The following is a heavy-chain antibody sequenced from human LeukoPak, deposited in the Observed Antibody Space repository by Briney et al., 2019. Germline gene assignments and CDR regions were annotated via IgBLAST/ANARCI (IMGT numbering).Heavy chain of an antibody. CDR1: GYTFTSYD. J-gene: IGHJ3*02. CDR3: ARGGLRYCSGGSCYSRAFDI. CDR2: MNPNSGNT. V-gene: IGHV1-8*01. D-gene: IGHD2-15*01. Sequence: GASVKVSCKASGYTFTSYDINWVRPATGQGLAWMGWMNPNSGNTGYAQKFQGRVTMTRNTSISTAYIELSSLRSEDTAVYYCARGGLRYCSGGSCYSRAFDIWGQGTMVTVSS.